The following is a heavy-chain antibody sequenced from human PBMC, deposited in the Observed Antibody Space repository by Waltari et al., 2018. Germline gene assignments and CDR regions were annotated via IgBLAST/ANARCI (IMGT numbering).Heavy chain of an antibody. V-gene: IGHV4-39*01. J-gene: IGHJ4*02. CDR1: GGSISSSSYY. Sequence: QLQLQESGPGLVKPSETLSLTCTVSGGSISSSSYYWGWIRQPPGKGLEWIGSIYYSGSTYYNPTIKSRVTMSVDTLKNQCSRKLSSVTAADTAVYYGARHDTNEEVPAAPAGYWGQGTLVTVSS. CDR2: IYYSGST. D-gene: IGHD2-2*01. CDR3: ARHDTNEEVPAAPAGY.